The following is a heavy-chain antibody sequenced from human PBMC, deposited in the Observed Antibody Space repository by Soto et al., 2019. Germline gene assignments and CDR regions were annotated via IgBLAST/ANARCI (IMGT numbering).Heavy chain of an antibody. D-gene: IGHD6-19*01. CDR1: GFTFRSFT. Sequence: GGSLRLSCAASGFTFRSFTMNWVRQAPGKGLEWVAFISDDGSQKYYGDSVKGRFTISRDNSKNTLSLRMISLRTEDTSVYYCAKEAPGGWHFFDTWGQGTLVTVSS. CDR2: ISDDGSQK. J-gene: IGHJ4*02. V-gene: IGHV3-30*18. CDR3: AKEAPGGWHFFDT.